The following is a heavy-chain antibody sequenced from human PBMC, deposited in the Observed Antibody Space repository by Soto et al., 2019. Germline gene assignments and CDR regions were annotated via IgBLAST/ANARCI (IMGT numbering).Heavy chain of an antibody. CDR2: ISYDGSNK. V-gene: IGHV3-30*03. CDR1: GFVSNDYD. CDR3: SRGIKGGLDA. J-gene: IGHJ5*02. Sequence: QVPLAESGGGVVQPGRSLRLSCATSGFVSNDYDIHWVRQAPGKGLAWLASISYDGSNKYYADSVKGRFTISRDNSKNTLSLQINSLGAEDTAGYYCSRGIKGGLDAWGPGTLVTVSS.